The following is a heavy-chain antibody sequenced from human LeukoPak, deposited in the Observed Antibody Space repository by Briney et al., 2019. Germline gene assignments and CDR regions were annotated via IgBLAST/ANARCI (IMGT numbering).Heavy chain of an antibody. V-gene: IGHV3-30*03. D-gene: IGHD5-18*01. J-gene: IGHJ6*03. CDR1: GFTFSSYG. CDR2: ISYDGSNK. Sequence: GRSLRLSCAASGFTFSSYGMHWVRQAPGKGLEWVAVISYDGSNKYYADSVKGRFTISRDNSKNTLYLQMNSLRAEDTAVYYCAAAMVPYYYYYYMDVWGKGTTVTVSS. CDR3: AAAMVPYYYYYYMDV.